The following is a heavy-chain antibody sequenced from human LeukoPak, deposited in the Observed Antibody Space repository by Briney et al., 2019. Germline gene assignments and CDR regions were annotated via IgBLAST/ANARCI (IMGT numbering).Heavy chain of an antibody. V-gene: IGHV5-51*01. Sequence: GESLKISCKGSGYSFTSYWIGWVRQMPGKGLEWMGIIYPGDSDTRYSPSFQGQVTISADKSISTAYLQWSSLKASDTAIYYCARQTSPSSRFYYYYGMDVWGQGTTVTVSS. CDR3: ARQTSPSSRFYYYYGMDV. CDR2: IYPGDSDT. J-gene: IGHJ6*02. CDR1: GYSFTSYW. D-gene: IGHD6-6*01.